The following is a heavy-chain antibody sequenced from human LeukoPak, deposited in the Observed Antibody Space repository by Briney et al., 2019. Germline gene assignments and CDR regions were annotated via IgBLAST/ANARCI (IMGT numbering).Heavy chain of an antibody. CDR2: ISSSSTTI. CDR3: ARGYTYYYGMDV. Sequence: GGSLRLSCAASGFTFSSFTMNWVRQAPGKGLEWVSYISSSSTTIYYADSVEGRFTISRDNAKNSLYLQMNSLRDEDTAVYYCARGYTYYYGMDVWGQGTTVTVSS. D-gene: IGHD5-18*01. J-gene: IGHJ6*02. V-gene: IGHV3-48*02. CDR1: GFTFSSFT.